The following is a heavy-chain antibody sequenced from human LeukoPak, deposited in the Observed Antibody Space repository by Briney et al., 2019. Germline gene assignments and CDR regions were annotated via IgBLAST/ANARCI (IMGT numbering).Heavy chain of an antibody. CDR2: IYYSGST. V-gene: IGHV4-39*02. J-gene: IGHJ4*02. CDR3: AKELDIVVVVAATLAY. Sequence: SETLSLTCTVSGGSISSSSYYWGWIRQPPGKGLEWIGSIYYSGSTYYNPSLKSRVTISVDTSKNQFSLKLSSVTAADTAVYYCAKELDIVVVVAATLAYWGQGTLVTVSS. D-gene: IGHD2-15*01. CDR1: GGSISSSSYY.